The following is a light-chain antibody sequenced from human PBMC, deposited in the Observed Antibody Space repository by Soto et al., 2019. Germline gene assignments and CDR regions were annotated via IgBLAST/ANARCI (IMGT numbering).Light chain of an antibody. V-gene: IGLV4-60*03. J-gene: IGLJ2*01. Sequence: QPVLTQSSSASASLGSSVKLTCTLSSGHSSHIIAWHQQQPGKAPRYLMKLEGSGSYNKGSGVPDRFSGSSSGADRYLTISILQSEGEADDLCETWDSNTQVFVGGTKVTV. CDR2: LEGSGSY. CDR3: ETWDSNTQV. CDR1: SGHSSHI.